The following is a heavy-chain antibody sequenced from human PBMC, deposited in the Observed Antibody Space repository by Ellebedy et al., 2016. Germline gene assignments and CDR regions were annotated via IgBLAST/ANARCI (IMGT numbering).Heavy chain of an antibody. CDR1: GGSISSGDYY. Sequence: SETLSLTCTVSGGSISSGDYYWGWIRQPPGKGLEWIGSIYSTGTTFYSPSLKSRVTLFVDTSKNQFYLNLYSVTAADTAVYYCARRAWSCSSPSCYTKTIDPWGRGTLVTVSS. J-gene: IGHJ5*02. CDR2: IYSTGTT. CDR3: ARRAWSCSSPSCYTKTIDP. D-gene: IGHD2-2*02. V-gene: IGHV4-39*01.